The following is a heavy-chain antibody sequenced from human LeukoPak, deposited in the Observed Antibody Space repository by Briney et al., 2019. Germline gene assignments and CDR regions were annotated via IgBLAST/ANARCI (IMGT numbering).Heavy chain of an antibody. CDR3: AKRSKLRLGELSPFDY. D-gene: IGHD3-16*02. Sequence: GGSLRLSCAASGFTFSSYEMNWVRQAPGKGLEWVSAISGSGGSTYYADSVKGRFTISRDNSKNTLYLQMNSLRAEDTAVYYCAKRSKLRLGELSPFDYWGQGTLVTVSS. CDR1: GFTFSSYE. V-gene: IGHV3-23*01. J-gene: IGHJ4*02. CDR2: ISGSGGST.